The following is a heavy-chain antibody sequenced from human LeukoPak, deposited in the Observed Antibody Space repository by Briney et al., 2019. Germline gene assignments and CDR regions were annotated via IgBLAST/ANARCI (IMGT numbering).Heavy chain of an antibody. Sequence: SETPSLTCAVYGGSFSGYYWSWIRQPPGKGLEWIGEINHRGSTNYNPSLKSRVTISVDTSKNQFSLKLSSVTAADTAVYYCARVPTLITMVQGPYAFDIWGQGTMVTVSS. D-gene: IGHD3-10*01. CDR2: INHRGST. CDR1: GGSFSGYY. CDR3: ARVPTLITMVQGPYAFDI. V-gene: IGHV4-34*01. J-gene: IGHJ3*02.